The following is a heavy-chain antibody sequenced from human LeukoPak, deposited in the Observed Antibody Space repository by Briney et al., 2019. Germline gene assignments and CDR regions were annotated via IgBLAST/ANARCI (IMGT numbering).Heavy chain of an antibody. V-gene: IGHV3-30*18. CDR3: TKEGAIGSRYNFDY. J-gene: IGHJ4*02. D-gene: IGHD2-15*01. CDR1: GFTFSSHG. CDR2: ISDDGRTE. Sequence: PGRSLRLSCAASGFTFSSHGMHRVRQAPGKGLEWVAVISDDGRTEYHADSVKGRFNISRDNSKNTVSLQMNSLRDDDTAVFYCTKEGAIGSRYNFDYWGQGTLVTVSS.